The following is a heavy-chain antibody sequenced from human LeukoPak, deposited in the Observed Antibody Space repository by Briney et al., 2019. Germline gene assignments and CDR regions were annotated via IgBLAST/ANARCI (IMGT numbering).Heavy chain of an antibody. CDR2: INHSGST. D-gene: IGHD5-18*01. Sequence: SETLSLTCTVSGGSISSYYWSWIRQPPGKGLEWIGEINHSGSTNYNPSLKSRVTISVDTSKNQFSLKLSSVTAADTAVYYCARERVVDTAMVFYYYYYMDVWGKGTTVTVSS. CDR3: ARERVVDTAMVFYYYYYMDV. CDR1: GGSISSYY. J-gene: IGHJ6*03. V-gene: IGHV4-34*01.